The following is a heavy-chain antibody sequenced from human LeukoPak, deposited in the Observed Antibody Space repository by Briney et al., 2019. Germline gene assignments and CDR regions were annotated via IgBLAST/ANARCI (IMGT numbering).Heavy chain of an antibody. CDR2: IRSNGDTT. J-gene: IGHJ4*02. V-gene: IGHV3-23*05. Sequence: GRSLRLSCTASGFTFSSLAMTWVRQAPGKGLEWVSTIRSNGDTTYNADSVKGRFTISRDNSKNTLYLELNSLRVDDTATFYCAKGQELDDGVFDSWGQGTMVTVSS. D-gene: IGHD1-1*01. CDR1: GFTFSSLA. CDR3: AKGQELDDGVFDS.